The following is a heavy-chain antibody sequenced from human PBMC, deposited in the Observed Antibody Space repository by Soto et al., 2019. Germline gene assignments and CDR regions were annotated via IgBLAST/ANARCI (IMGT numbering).Heavy chain of an antibody. D-gene: IGHD3-9*01. J-gene: IGHJ4*02. Sequence: EVQLFESGGGLVLPGGSLRLSCAGSGVTPTTTPLSWVRQPPGKGLQWVTTISGTASRTYYVDSVKGRFFISRDNAKNTVTLQINNLTLDDTAVYYCATSFRYFDNWGQGTRVTVS. V-gene: IGHV3-23*01. CDR1: GVTPTTTP. CDR3: ATSFRYFDN. CDR2: ISGTASRT.